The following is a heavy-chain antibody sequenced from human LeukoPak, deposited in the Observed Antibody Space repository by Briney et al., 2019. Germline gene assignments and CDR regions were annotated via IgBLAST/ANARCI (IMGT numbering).Heavy chain of an antibody. V-gene: IGHV3-23*01. Sequence: GGSLRLSCAASGFTFSSYAMSLVRQAPGKGLEWVSAFSGSGGSTYYADSVKGRFTISRDNSKNTLYLQMNSLRAEDTAVYYCAKVHYDILTGLYYYYMDVWGKGTTVTVSS. CDR2: FSGSGGST. J-gene: IGHJ6*03. CDR1: GFTFSSYA. CDR3: AKVHYDILTGLYYYYMDV. D-gene: IGHD3-9*01.